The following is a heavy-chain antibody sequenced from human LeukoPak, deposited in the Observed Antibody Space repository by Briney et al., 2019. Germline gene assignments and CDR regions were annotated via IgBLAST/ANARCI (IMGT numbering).Heavy chain of an antibody. CDR3: ARVEMQDAFDI. CDR2: IYYSGST. V-gene: IGHV4-59*01. CDR1: GGSISSYY. Sequence: SETLFLTCTVSGGSISSYYWSWLRQPPGKGLEWIGYIYYSGSTNYNPSLKSRVTISVDTSKNQFSLKLSSVTAADTAVYYCARVEMQDAFDIWGQGTMVTVSS. J-gene: IGHJ3*02. D-gene: IGHD5-24*01.